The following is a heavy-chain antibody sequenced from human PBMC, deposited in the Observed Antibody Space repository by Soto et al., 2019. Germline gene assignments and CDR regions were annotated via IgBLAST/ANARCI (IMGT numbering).Heavy chain of an antibody. CDR2: ISNSSSYI. V-gene: IGHV3-21*01. Sequence: GGFLRLSCAASRFNFHSYSMIWVHLHVGKLLKKFSTISNSSSYIYYADSVKVRFTISRDNSKNSLYLQMNSLRAEDTAVYYCAGDLWLVSNAFDIWGQGTMVTVSS. D-gene: IGHD6-19*01. J-gene: IGHJ3*02. CDR3: AGDLWLVSNAFDI. CDR1: RFNFHSYS.